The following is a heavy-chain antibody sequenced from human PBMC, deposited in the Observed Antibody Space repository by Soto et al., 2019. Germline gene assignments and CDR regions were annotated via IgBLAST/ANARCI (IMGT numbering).Heavy chain of an antibody. Sequence: PGGSLRLSCAASGFTFSSYWMSWVRQAPGKGLEWVANIKQDGSEKYYVDSVKGRFTISRDNAKNSLYLQMNSLRAEDTAVYYCASEITMVRGDPDAFDIWGQGTMVTVSS. CDR1: GFTFSSYW. V-gene: IGHV3-7*01. J-gene: IGHJ3*02. CDR3: ASEITMVRGDPDAFDI. CDR2: IKQDGSEK. D-gene: IGHD3-10*01.